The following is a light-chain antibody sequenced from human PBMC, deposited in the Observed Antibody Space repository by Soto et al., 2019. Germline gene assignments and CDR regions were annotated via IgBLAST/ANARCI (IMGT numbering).Light chain of an antibody. Sequence: QSVLTQPPSASGSPGQSVSISCSEVGSGFRGRNSVSWYQQHPGKAPRLIIYEVSKRPSGIPDRFSGSKSGNTASLTVYGLQAEDEADYYCSSYTSSSTLVFGSGTKVTVL. J-gene: IGLJ1*01. V-gene: IGLV2-8*01. CDR3: SSYTSSSTLV. CDR2: EVS. CDR1: GSGFRGRNS.